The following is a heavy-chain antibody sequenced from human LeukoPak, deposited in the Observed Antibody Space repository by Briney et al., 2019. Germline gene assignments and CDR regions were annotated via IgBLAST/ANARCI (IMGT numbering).Heavy chain of an antibody. J-gene: IGHJ4*02. Sequence: GGSLRLSCAASGFTFSSYEMNWVRQAPGKGLEWVSYISSSGSTIYYADSVKGRFTISRDNAKNSLYLQMNSLRAEDTAVYYCAKEYSGSFSPFPSYFDYWGQGTLVTVSS. CDR2: ISSSGSTI. V-gene: IGHV3-48*03. CDR1: GFTFSSYE. CDR3: AKEYSGSFSPFPSYFDY. D-gene: IGHD1-26*01.